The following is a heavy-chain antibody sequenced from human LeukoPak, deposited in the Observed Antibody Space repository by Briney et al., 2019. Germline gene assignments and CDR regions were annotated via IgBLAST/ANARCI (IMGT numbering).Heavy chain of an antibody. J-gene: IGHJ6*04. CDR1: GGTFSIDA. CDR3: ARGSGKTNYGMDV. Sequence: SVTVSSKASGGTFSIDAISWVRQAPGQGLEWRGGIIPIFGTANYAQKFQGRVTITADKSTSTAYMELRSLRSEDTAVYYCARGSGKTNYGMDVWGKGTTVTVSS. D-gene: IGHD3-10*01. V-gene: IGHV1-69*06. CDR2: IIPIFGTA.